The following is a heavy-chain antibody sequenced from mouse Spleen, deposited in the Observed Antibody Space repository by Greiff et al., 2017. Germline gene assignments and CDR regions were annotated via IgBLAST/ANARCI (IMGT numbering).Heavy chain of an antibody. J-gene: IGHJ4*01. CDR3: ARVSRTGPPYAMDY. CDR2: IHPNSGST. V-gene: IGHV1-64*01. Sequence: QVQLKQPGAELVKPGASVKLSCKASGYTFTSYWMHWVKQRPGQGLEWIGMIHPNSGSTNYNEKFKSKATLTVDKSSSTAYMQLSSLTSENSAVYYCARVSRTGPPYAMDYWGQGTSVTVSS. CDR1: GYTFTSYW.